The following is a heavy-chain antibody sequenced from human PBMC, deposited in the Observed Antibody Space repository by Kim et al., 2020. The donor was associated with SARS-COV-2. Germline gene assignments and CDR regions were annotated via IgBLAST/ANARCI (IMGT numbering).Heavy chain of an antibody. J-gene: IGHJ5*02. CDR1: GGSFSGYY. D-gene: IGHD5-12*01. CDR2: INHSGST. V-gene: IGHV4-34*01. Sequence: SETLSLTCAVYGGSFSGYYWSWIRQPPGKGLEWIGEINHSGSTNYNPSLKSRVTISVDTSKNQISLKLSAVTAADTAVDYCSRGGKWLLSRWFDPWGQGTLVTVSS. CDR3: SRGGKWLLSRWFDP.